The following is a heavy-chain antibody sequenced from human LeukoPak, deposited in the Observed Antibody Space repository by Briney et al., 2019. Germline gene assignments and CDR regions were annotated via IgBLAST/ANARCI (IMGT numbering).Heavy chain of an antibody. V-gene: IGHV1-18*01. D-gene: IGHD6-13*01. J-gene: IGHJ6*03. CDR3: ARGGYSSSWYYMDV. CDR2: ISAYNGNT. Sequence: ASVKVSCKASGYTFTSYGISWVRQAPGQGLEWMGWISAYNGNTNYAQKFQGRVTMTRDMSTSTVYMELSSLRSEDTAVYYCARGGYSSSWYYMDVWGKGTTVTVSS. CDR1: GYTFTSYG.